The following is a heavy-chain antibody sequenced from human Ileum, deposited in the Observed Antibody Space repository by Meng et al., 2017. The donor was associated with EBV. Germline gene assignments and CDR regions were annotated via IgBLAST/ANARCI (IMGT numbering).Heavy chain of an antibody. D-gene: IGHD1-26*01. J-gene: IGHJ4*02. CDR1: GGSFSSRKYY. Sequence: QPQPQESGPGLVTPPETLSPTCSVSGGSFSSRKYYWGWIRQPPGKALEWIASIYYSGTTYYNPSLQSRVSISVDKSKNQVSLNMTSMTAADTAVYYCASRELAPFDHWGQGTLVTVSS. CDR2: IYYSGTT. CDR3: ASRELAPFDH. V-gene: IGHV4-39*07.